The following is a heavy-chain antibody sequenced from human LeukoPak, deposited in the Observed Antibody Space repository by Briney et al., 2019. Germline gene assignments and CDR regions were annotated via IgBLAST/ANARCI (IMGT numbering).Heavy chain of an antibody. CDR3: ARNNGMDV. CDR1: GFALSSHW. J-gene: IGHJ6*02. V-gene: IGHV3-7*01. Sequence: GGPLRLSCAASGFALSSHWMTWARQVPGRGPEWVANVNRDGSETYYLDSVKGRFTISKDNAKNSLYLQMNSLRAEDTALYHCARNNGMDVWGQGTTVIVSS. CDR2: VNRDGSET.